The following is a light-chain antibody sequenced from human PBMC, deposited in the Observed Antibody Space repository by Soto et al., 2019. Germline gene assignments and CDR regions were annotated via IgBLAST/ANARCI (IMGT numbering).Light chain of an antibody. CDR3: QQYGSSPSWP. V-gene: IGKV3-20*01. Sequence: EIVLTQSPGTLSLSPGERATLSCRASQSVSSSYLAWYQQKPGQAPRLLIYSASSRATGIPDRFSGSGSGTDFTLTISRLEPEDFAVYYCQQYGSSPSWPFGQGPKVDIK. J-gene: IGKJ1*01. CDR1: QSVSSSY. CDR2: SAS.